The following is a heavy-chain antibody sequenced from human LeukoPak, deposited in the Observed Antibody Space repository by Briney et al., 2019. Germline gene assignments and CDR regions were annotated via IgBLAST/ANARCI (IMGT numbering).Heavy chain of an antibody. Sequence: ASVRVSCKASGYIFNNYGITWVRQAPGQGLEWMGWISAYNGNTNYAQKLQGRVTMTTDTSTSTAYMELRSLRSDDTAVYYCARWGKWELSHDYWGQGTLVTVSS. CDR1: GYIFNNYG. V-gene: IGHV1-18*01. CDR3: ARWGKWELSHDY. CDR2: ISAYNGNT. J-gene: IGHJ4*02. D-gene: IGHD1-26*01.